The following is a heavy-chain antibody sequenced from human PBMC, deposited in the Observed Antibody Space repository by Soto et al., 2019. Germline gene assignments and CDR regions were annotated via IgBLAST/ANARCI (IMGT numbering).Heavy chain of an antibody. CDR1: GLTVSRNY. CDR3: ARFSQGLTEGMDV. V-gene: IGHV3-53*01. CDR2: IYSGGST. J-gene: IGHJ6*02. D-gene: IGHD6-19*01. Sequence: EVQLLESGGGFIQPGGSLRLSCVVSGLTVSRNYMTWVRQAPGKGLECVSVIYSGGSTYSADSVKGSFTISRDNSKYTVYLLMNSLRVEDTGVYYCARFSQGLTEGMDVWGQGTTVTVS.